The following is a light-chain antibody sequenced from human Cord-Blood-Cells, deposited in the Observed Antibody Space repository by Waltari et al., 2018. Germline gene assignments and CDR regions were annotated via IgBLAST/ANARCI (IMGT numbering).Light chain of an antibody. V-gene: IGKV1-39*01. Sequence: DIQMTQSPSSLSASVGDRVTITCRASQSISSYLNWYQQKPGKAPKLLIYAASSLQSGVPSRFSGSLSPTAFTLTISSLQHEEFATYYCQQSYSTPLSFVGGTRVEIK. CDR2: AAS. CDR3: QQSYSTPLS. CDR1: QSISSY. J-gene: IGKJ4*01.